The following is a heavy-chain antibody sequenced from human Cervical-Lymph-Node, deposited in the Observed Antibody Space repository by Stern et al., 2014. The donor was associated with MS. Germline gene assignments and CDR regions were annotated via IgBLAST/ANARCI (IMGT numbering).Heavy chain of an antibody. J-gene: IGHJ3*02. D-gene: IGHD2-21*01. V-gene: IGHV1-69*09. CDR2: IIPMEDIA. CDR3: ARVPLVVLVPTRGDAFDI. Sequence: QVQLVESGAEVRKPGSSVRVSCKTSGGTFSSYTISWVRQVPGQGLEWMGRIIPMEDIANYAQKFQGRVTITADKSTSTAYMELSSLRSEDTAVYYCARVPLVVLVPTRGDAFDIWGQGTMVTVSS. CDR1: GGTFSSYT.